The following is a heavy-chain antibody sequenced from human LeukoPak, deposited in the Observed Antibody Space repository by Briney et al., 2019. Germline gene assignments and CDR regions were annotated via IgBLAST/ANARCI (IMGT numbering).Heavy chain of an antibody. CDR1: GFTFSSYE. D-gene: IGHD1-26*01. CDR3: ARGNSGTYYPFDN. J-gene: IGHJ4*02. CDR2: ISTSGSTI. V-gene: IGHV3-48*03. Sequence: QTGGSLRLSCAASGFTFSSYEMNWVRQAPGKGLEWVSYISTSGSTIYYADSVKGRFTISRDNAKDSLYLQVSSLRAEDTAVYHCARGNSGTYYPFDNWGQGTLVTVSS.